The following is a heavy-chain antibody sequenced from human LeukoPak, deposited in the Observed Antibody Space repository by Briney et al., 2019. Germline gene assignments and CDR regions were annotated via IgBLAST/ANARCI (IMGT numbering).Heavy chain of an antibody. CDR2: ISGSGGGT. Sequence: PGGSLRLSCEASEFTFSTYAMNWVPEAPGKGLECVSTISGSGGGTYYADSVKGRFTISRDNSKNTLYLQMNSLRAEHTAVYYCAKVSSSVYGSRSYLDWFDPWGQGSLVTISS. CDR3: AKVSSSVYGSRSYLDWFDP. D-gene: IGHD3-10*01. CDR1: EFTFSTYA. V-gene: IGHV3-23*01. J-gene: IGHJ5*02.